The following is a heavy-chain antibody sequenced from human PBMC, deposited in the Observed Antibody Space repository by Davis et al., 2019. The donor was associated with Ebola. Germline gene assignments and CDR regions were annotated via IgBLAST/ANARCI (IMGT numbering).Heavy chain of an antibody. CDR3: ARHRGNFSSWPPWWFDP. J-gene: IGHJ5*02. V-gene: IGHV4-59*04. CDR1: GGSISSYY. CDR2: IYYSGST. Sequence: PSETLSLTCTVSGGSISSYYWSWIRQPPGKGLEWIGYIYYSGSTYYNPSLKSRVTISVDTSKNQFSLKLSSVTAADTAVYYCARHRGNFSSWPPWWFDPWGQGTLVTVSS. D-gene: IGHD6-13*01.